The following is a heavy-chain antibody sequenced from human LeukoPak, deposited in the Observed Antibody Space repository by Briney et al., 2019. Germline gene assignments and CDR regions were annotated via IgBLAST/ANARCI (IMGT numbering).Heavy chain of an antibody. Sequence: PSETLSLTCTVSGGSISSGGYYWSWIRQHPGKGLEWIGYIYYSGSTYYNPSLKSRVTISVDTSKNQFSLKLSSVTAADTAVYYCARMDSDCSSTSCYSSYYYYYGMDVWGQRTTVTVSS. CDR1: GGSISSGGYY. CDR2: IYYSGST. D-gene: IGHD2-2*01. CDR3: ARMDSDCSSTSCYSSYYYYYGMDV. V-gene: IGHV4-31*03. J-gene: IGHJ6*02.